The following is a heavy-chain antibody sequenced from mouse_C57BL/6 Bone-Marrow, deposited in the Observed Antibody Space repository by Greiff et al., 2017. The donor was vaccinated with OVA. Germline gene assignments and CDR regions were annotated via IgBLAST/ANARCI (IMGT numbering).Heavy chain of an antibody. CDR1: GFSLTSYG. CDR2: IWSGGST. Sequence: VKLVESGPGLVQPSQSLSITCTVSGFSLTSYGVHWVRQSPGKGLEWLGVIWSGGSTDYNAAFISRLSISKDNSKSQVFFKMNSLQADDTAIYYGARKGGDGYQGAMDYWGQGTSVTVSS. CDR3: ARKGGDGYQGAMDY. V-gene: IGHV2-2*01. J-gene: IGHJ4*01. D-gene: IGHD2-3*01.